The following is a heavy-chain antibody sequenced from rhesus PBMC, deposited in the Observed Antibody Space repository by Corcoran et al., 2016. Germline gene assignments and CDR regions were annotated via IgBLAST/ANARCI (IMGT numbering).Heavy chain of an antibody. CDR3: AKEEDYGNRGHRFDV. CDR1: GGLINNRY. D-gene: IGHD4-35*01. Sequence: QLQLQESGPGLVKPSETLSLSCAVAGGLINNRYWSWIRRAPGGGLEGIGYIYGRGSTTKNNPPLEGRVTRAVDPSKNQLSLRLSSVTAADTALYYCAKEEDYGNRGHRFDVWGPGVLITVSS. V-gene: IGHV4-169*01. CDR2: IYGRGSTT. J-gene: IGHJ5-1*01.